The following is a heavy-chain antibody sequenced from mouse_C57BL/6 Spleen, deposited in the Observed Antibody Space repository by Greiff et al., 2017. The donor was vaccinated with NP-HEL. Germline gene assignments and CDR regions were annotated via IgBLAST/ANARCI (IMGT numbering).Heavy chain of an antibody. CDR1: GFTFSSYA. CDR3: TRDSSGYDAMDY. D-gene: IGHD3-2*02. CDR2: ISSGGDYI. Sequence: DVQLVESGEGLVKPGGSLKLSCAASGFTFSSYAMSWVRPTPEKRLEWVAYISSGGDYIYYADTVKGRFTISRGNARNTLYLQISSLKSEDTAMYYCTRDSSGYDAMDYWGQGTSVTVSS. J-gene: IGHJ4*01. V-gene: IGHV5-9-1*02.